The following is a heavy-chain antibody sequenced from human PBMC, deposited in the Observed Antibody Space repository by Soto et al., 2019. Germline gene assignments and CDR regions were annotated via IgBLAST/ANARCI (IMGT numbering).Heavy chain of an antibody. CDR3: AKDRPDSSGYYYGYSDY. Sequence: QVQLVESGGGVVQPGRSLRLSCAASGFTFSSYAMHWVRQAPGKGLEWVAVISYDGSNKYYADSVKGRFTISRDNSKNTLYLQMNSLRAEDTAVYYCAKDRPDSSGYYYGYSDYWGQGTLVTVSS. V-gene: IGHV3-30*04. CDR2: ISYDGSNK. J-gene: IGHJ4*02. D-gene: IGHD3-22*01. CDR1: GFTFSSYA.